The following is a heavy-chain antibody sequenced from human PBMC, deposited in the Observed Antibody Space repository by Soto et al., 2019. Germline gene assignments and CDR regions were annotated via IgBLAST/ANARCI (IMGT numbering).Heavy chain of an antibody. Sequence: QLQLQESGPGLVKSSETLSLTCTVSGGSISSSHYWGWTRQPPGKGLEWIGSVSYSGSTYYNPSFKSRVTISGDTSKNQFSLKVNSMTATDTAVYYCARHYNTGAFFDYWGQGTLVTVSS. CDR2: VSYSGST. CDR1: GGSISSSHY. CDR3: ARHYNTGAFFDY. D-gene: IGHD1-20*01. V-gene: IGHV4-39*01. J-gene: IGHJ4*02.